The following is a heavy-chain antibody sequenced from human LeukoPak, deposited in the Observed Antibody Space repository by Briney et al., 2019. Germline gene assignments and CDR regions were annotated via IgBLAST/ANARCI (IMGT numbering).Heavy chain of an antibody. J-gene: IGHJ4*02. D-gene: IGHD6-19*01. V-gene: IGHV3-7*01. CDR2: TNQDGSKN. CDR3: ATTVPGYPDDYFDY. Sequence: GGPLRLSCAASEFTFSNYWMSWVRQAPGKGLERVAHTNQDGSKNYYVDSLKGRFTISRDNAKNSLYLQMNSLRAEDTAVYYCATTVPGYPDDYFDYWGQGTLVTVS. CDR1: EFTFSNYW.